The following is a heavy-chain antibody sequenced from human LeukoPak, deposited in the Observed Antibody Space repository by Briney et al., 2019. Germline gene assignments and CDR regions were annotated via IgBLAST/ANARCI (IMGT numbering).Heavy chain of an antibody. CDR2: IYHSGST. CDR3: ARGLWNPIEY. CDR1: GYSISSGYY. J-gene: IGHJ4*02. D-gene: IGHD1-1*01. V-gene: IGHV4-38-2*02. Sequence: SETLSLTCTVSGYSISSGYYWGWIRQPPGKGLEWIGSIYHSGSTYYNPSLKSRVTISVDTSKNQFSLKLSSVTAADTAVYYCARGLWNPIEYWGQGTLVTVSS.